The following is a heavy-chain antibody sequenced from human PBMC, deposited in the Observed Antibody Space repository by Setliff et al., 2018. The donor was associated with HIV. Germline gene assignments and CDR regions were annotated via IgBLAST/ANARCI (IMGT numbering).Heavy chain of an antibody. CDR1: GFTFSDYY. D-gene: IGHD5-18*01. Sequence: GESLRLSCAASGFTFSDYYMSWIRQAPGKGLEWVSYISSRGSTIYYADSVKGRFTISRDNAKNSLYLQMNSLRAEDTAVYYCARDHGYSYGTIDYWGQGTLVTVSS. J-gene: IGHJ4*02. CDR3: ARDHGYSYGTIDY. CDR2: ISSRGSTI. V-gene: IGHV3-11*04.